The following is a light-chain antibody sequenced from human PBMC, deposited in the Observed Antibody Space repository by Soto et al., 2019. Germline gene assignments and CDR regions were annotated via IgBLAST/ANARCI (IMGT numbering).Light chain of an antibody. CDR3: GAWDSSLMGVV. CDR1: SSNVGNNY. J-gene: IGLJ2*01. CDR2: DNN. V-gene: IGLV1-51*01. Sequence: QSVLTQPPSVSAAPGQKVTISCSGSSSNVGNNYVSWYQQLPGTAPKLLIYDNNKRPSGIPDRFSGSKSATSATLDIAALRTGDEADYYCGAWDSSLMGVVFGGGTKVTVL.